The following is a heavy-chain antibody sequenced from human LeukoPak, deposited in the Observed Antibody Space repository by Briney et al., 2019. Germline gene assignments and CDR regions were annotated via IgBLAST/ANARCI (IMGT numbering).Heavy chain of an antibody. Sequence: ASVKVSCKASGYTFTGYYMHWVRQAPGQGLEWMGWINPNSGGTSYAQKFQGRVTMTRDTSISTAYMELSRLRSDDTAVYYCARALIVLMGVNWFDPWGQGTLVTVSS. CDR3: ARALIVLMGVNWFDP. CDR1: GYTFTGYY. V-gene: IGHV1-2*02. CDR2: INPNSGGT. D-gene: IGHD2-8*01. J-gene: IGHJ5*02.